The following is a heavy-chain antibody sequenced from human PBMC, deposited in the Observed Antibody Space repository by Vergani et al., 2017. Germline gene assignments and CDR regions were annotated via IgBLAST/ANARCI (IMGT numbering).Heavy chain of an antibody. V-gene: IGHV4-59*01. CDR3: ARERYRGYDYYNYYYRDV. CDR2: IHYSGST. CDR1: GGSISSYY. D-gene: IGHD5-12*01. Sequence: QVQLQESGPGLVKPSETLSLTCTVSGGSISSYYWSWIRQHPGKGLEWIGYIHYSGSTNYNSSLKSRVTISVDTSKNQFSLKLSSVTAADTVVYYCARERYRGYDYYNYYYRDVWGKGP. J-gene: IGHJ6*03.